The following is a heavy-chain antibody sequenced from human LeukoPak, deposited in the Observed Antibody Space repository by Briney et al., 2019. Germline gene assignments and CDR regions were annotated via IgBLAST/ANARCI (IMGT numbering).Heavy chain of an antibody. CDR1: GFTFGDYA. CDR3: ARASGYCGGDCYSGTASPYDFDY. CDR2: IRSKAYGGTT. Sequence: GGSLRLSRTASGFTFGDYAMSWVRQALGKGLEWVGFIRSKAYGGTTEYAASVKGRFTISRDDSKNTLYLQMNSLRAEDTAVYYCARASGYCGGDCYSGTASPYDFDYWGQGTLVTVSS. D-gene: IGHD2-21*02. V-gene: IGHV3-49*04. J-gene: IGHJ4*02.